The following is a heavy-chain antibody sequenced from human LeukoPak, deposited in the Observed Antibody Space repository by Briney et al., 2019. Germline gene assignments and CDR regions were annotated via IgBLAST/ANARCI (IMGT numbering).Heavy chain of an antibody. CDR2: INPNSGGT. J-gene: IGHJ4*02. D-gene: IGHD2-2*01. CDR1: GYTFTGYF. V-gene: IGHV1-2*02. Sequence: ASVKVSCKASGYTFTGYFMHWVRQAPGQGLEWMGWINPNSGGTNYAQKFQGRVTMTSDTSISTAYMELSRLRSDDTAVYYCASSIVYCSSTSCYFNWGQGTLVTVSS. CDR3: ASSIVYCSSTSCYFN.